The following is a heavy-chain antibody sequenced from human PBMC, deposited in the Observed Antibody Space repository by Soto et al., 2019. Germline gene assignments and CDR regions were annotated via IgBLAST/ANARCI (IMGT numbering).Heavy chain of an antibody. J-gene: IGHJ4*02. CDR3: ARGRCSGGSCYSSSVEGYFDY. V-gene: IGHV4-34*01. CDR2: INHSGST. CDR1: CGSFSGYY. D-gene: IGHD2-15*01. Sequence: KASETLSLTCAFYCGSFSGYYWSWIRQPPGKGLEWIGEINHSGSTNYNPSLKSRVTISVDTSKNQFSLKLSSVTAADTAVYYCARGRCSGGSCYSSSVEGYFDYWGQGTLVTVSS.